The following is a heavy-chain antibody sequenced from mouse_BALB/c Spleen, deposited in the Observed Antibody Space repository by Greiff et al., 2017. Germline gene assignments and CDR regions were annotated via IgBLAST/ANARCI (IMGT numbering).Heavy chain of an antibody. D-gene: IGHD2-14*01. CDR1: GYAFTNYL. CDR3: ARNYRYDYAMDY. V-gene: IGHV1-54*03. CDR2: INPGSGGT. Sequence: VQLKQSGAELVRPGTSVKVSCKASGYAFTNYLIEWVKQRPGQGLEWIGVINPGSGGTNYNEKFKGKATLTADKSSSTAYMQLSSLTSDDSAVYFCARNYRYDYAMDYWGQGTSVTVSS. J-gene: IGHJ4*01.